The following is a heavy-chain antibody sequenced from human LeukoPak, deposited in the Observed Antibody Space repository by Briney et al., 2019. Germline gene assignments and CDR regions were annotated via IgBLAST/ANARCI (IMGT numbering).Heavy chain of an antibody. J-gene: IGHJ6*04. CDR2: VSTSGSTR. CDR3: ARGDGGYYYGMDV. Sequence: GGSLRLSCAVSGFTFNSYEMNWVRQAPGKGLEGISYVSTSGSTRYYADSVKGRFTISRDNTENSLYLQMNSLRAEDTAVYYCARGDGGYYYGMDVWGKGTTVTVSS. CDR1: GFTFNSYE. D-gene: IGHD4-23*01. V-gene: IGHV3-48*03.